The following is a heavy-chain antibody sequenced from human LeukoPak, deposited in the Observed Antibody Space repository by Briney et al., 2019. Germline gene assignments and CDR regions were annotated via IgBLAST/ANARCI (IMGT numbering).Heavy chain of an antibody. CDR1: GYTFTGYH. D-gene: IGHD4-17*01. V-gene: IGHV1-18*04. CDR3: ARGTTVTTFFYYYYYMDV. J-gene: IGHJ6*03. Sequence: GASVKVSCKASGYTFTGYHMHWVRQAPGQGLEWMGWISAYNGNTNYAQKLQGRVTMTTDTSTSTAYMELRSLRSDDTAVYYCARGTTVTTFFYYYYYMDVWGKGTTVTVSS. CDR2: ISAYNGNT.